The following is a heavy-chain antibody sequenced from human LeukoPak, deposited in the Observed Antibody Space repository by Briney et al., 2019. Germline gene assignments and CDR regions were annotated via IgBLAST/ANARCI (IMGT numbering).Heavy chain of an antibody. J-gene: IGHJ5*02. V-gene: IGHV1-18*01. CDR2: ISAYNGNT. CDR1: DYRFTSYG. D-gene: IGHD2-15*01. Sequence: ASVKVSCKASDYRFTSYGITWVRQAPGQGLEWMGWISAYNGNTNYAQKLQGRVTLTTDTSTSTAYMELRSLRSDDTAVYYCAREGYCSGGTCYSTMNWFDPWGQGTLVTVSS. CDR3: AREGYCSGGTCYSTMNWFDP.